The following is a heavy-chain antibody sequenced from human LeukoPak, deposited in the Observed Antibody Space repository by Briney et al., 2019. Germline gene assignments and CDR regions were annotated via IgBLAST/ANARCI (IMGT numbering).Heavy chain of an antibody. V-gene: IGHV3-7*01. CDR3: ARDGFVGAADY. D-gene: IGHD6-13*01. J-gene: IGHJ4*02. Sequence: GGSFRLSCAASEFTFSGYWMNWVSQAAGKGLEWVSKIKQDGSENHCVDSVKGRFTISRDNAKNSLYLQMNSLRVEDTAVYYCARDGFVGAADYWGQGTLVTVSS. CDR2: IKQDGSEN. CDR1: EFTFSGYW.